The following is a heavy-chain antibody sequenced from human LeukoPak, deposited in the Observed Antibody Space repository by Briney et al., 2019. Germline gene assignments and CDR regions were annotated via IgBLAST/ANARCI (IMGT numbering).Heavy chain of an antibody. D-gene: IGHD6-13*01. J-gene: IGHJ4*02. CDR2: ISASGSST. CDR3: AKQTYAAGPSSSFDY. Sequence: SGGSLRLSCAASGFTFSSYVMSWVRQAPGRGLEWVSTISASGSSTYYADSVKGRFTISRDNSNNTLYLQMNSLKAEDTAVYYCAKQTYAAGPSSSFDYWGQGTLVTVSP. V-gene: IGHV3-23*01. CDR1: GFTFSSYV.